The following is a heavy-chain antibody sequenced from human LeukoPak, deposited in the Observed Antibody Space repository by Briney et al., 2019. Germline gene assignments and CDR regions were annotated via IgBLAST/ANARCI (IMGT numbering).Heavy chain of an antibody. J-gene: IGHJ1*01. Sequence: SETLSLTCTVSGGSVSSGTYYWNWIRQPAGKGLEWIGRIYTSGSTNYNPSLKSRVTISVDTSKNHFSLKLTSVTAADTAVYYCARVGYYDSSGLGYFQHWGQGTLVTVSS. CDR2: IYTSGST. CDR1: GGSVSSGTYY. CDR3: ARVGYYDSSGLGYFQH. V-gene: IGHV4-61*02. D-gene: IGHD3-22*01.